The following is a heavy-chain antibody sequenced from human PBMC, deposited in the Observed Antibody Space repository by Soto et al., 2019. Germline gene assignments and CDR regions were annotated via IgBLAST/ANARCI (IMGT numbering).Heavy chain of an antibody. Sequence: PSETLSLTCTVSGGSIRSSTYYWGWIRQPPGKGLEWIGSIYYSGSTHYNPSLKSQVTISVDRSKNQFSLKLSSVTAADTAVYYCARVPDRWGQGTLVTVSS. V-gene: IGHV4-39*07. J-gene: IGHJ5*02. D-gene: IGHD2-2*01. CDR1: GGSIRSSTYY. CDR3: ARVPDR. CDR2: IYYSGST.